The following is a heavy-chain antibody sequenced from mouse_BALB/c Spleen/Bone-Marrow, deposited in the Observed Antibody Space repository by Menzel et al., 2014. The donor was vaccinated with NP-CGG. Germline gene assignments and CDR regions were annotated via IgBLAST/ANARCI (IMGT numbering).Heavy chain of an antibody. J-gene: IGHJ3*01. CDR2: INSNGGTT. V-gene: IGHV5-6-3*01. D-gene: IGHD2-13*01. CDR3: ARGLYYVAYGPGFAY. Sequence: EVQLVESGGGLVQPGGSLKLSCAASGFTFGNYGMSWVRQTPDKRLDLVATINSNGGTTYYPDSVKGRFTISRDNAKNTLYLQMSSLKSEDTAMYFCARGLYYVAYGPGFAYWGQGTLVTVSA. CDR1: GFTFGNYG.